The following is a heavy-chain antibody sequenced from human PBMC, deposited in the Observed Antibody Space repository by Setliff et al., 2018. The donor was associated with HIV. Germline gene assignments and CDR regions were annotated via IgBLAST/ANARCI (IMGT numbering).Heavy chain of an antibody. J-gene: IGHJ6*03. CDR2: IYYSGST. D-gene: IGHD3-10*01. V-gene: IGHV4-31*03. CDR1: GGSVSSGGYY. Sequence: TLSLTCTVSGGSVSSGGYYWSWIRQHPGRGLEWIGHIYYSGSTYDNPSLESRVSISRDTSKNQFSLNLRDVTAGDTALYYCARAVIRREDRGMWTKLWSAPNHMDVWGKGITVTVSS. CDR3: ARAVIRREDRGMWTKLWSAPNHMDV.